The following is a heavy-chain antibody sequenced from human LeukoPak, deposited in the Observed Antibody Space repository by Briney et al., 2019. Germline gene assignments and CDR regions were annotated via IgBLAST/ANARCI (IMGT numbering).Heavy chain of an antibody. D-gene: IGHD6-13*01. CDR1: GFKFYSYA. V-gene: IGHV3-30*04. CDR2: ISFDGSEK. Sequence: GGPLRLSCAASGFKFYSYAMHWVRQASGKGLEWVASISFDGSEKYYRDSVKGRFTISRDNSKNTVSLQMNSLRPEDTAVYYCARSPGPAAVAFDYWGQGTLVTVSS. CDR3: ARSPGPAAVAFDY. J-gene: IGHJ4*02.